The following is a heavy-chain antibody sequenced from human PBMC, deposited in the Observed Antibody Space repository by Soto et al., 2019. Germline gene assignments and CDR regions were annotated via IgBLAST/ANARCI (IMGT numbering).Heavy chain of an antibody. CDR1: GGSISSGGYY. D-gene: IGHD2-21*02. J-gene: IGHJ6*02. CDR3: TRDGDGRMTTNPYYYYGMDV. CDR2: VYYSGGA. V-gene: IGHV4-61*08. Sequence: SETLSLTCTVSGGSISSGGYYWSWIRQPPGKGLEWIGNVYYSGGAKYNPSVKRRVSISVDTSKNQFSLNLSSVTAADTAVYYCTRDGDGRMTTNPYYYYGMDVWGPGITVTVSS.